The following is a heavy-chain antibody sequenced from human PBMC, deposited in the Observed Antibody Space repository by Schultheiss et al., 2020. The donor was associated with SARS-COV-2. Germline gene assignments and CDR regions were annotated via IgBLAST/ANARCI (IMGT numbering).Heavy chain of an antibody. J-gene: IGHJ4*02. V-gene: IGHV1-69*04. CDR1: GGTFSSYA. CDR3: ARDNIYDSSGYYSDY. Sequence: SVKVSCKASGGTFSSYAISWVRQAPGQGLEWMGRIIPILGIANYAQKFQGRVTITADKSTSTAYMELSSLRSEDTAVYYCARDNIYDSSGYYSDYWGQGTLVTVSS. CDR2: IIPILGIA. D-gene: IGHD3-22*01.